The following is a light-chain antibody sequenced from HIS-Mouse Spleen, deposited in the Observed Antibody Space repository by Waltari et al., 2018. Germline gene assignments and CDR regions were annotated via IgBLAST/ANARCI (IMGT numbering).Light chain of an antibody. CDR3: CSYAGSYTGV. CDR2: DVS. CDR1: ISHAGGYDY. V-gene: IGLV2-11*01. J-gene: IGLJ1*01. Sequence: QSALTQPRSVSGSPGQSVTISCPGPISHAGGYDYVPWYQQHPGHAPKLMIYDVSKRPSGVPDRFSGSKSGNTASLTISGLQAEDEADYYCCSYAGSYTGVFGTGTKVTVL.